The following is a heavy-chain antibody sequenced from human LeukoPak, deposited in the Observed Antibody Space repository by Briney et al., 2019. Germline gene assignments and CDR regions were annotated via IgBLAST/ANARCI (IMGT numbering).Heavy chain of an antibody. CDR1: GYTFTVYY. D-gene: IGHD3-22*01. Sequence: ASVKVSCQTSGYTFTVYYMHWVRQAPGQGLEGMGWINPNSGGTNYAQKFQGRVTMTRDTSISTAYMELSRLRSDDTAVYYCARDKYYYDSSGYYPEFDYWGQGTLVTVSS. J-gene: IGHJ4*02. CDR2: INPNSGGT. CDR3: ARDKYYYDSSGYYPEFDY. V-gene: IGHV1-2*02.